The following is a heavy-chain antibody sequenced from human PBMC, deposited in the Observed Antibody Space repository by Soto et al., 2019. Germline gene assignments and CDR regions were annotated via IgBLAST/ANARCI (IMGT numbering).Heavy chain of an antibody. Sequence: SETLSLTCTVSGGSISSYYWSWIRQPPGKGLESIGYLYYGRSANYNPSLKSRVTLSVDTSTNQCSLKLSSVTAADTAVYYCARDQTGTLDYWGQGTLVTVSS. J-gene: IGHJ4*02. CDR3: ARDQTGTLDY. CDR1: GGSISSYY. D-gene: IGHD1-7*01. CDR2: LYYGRSA. V-gene: IGHV4-59*12.